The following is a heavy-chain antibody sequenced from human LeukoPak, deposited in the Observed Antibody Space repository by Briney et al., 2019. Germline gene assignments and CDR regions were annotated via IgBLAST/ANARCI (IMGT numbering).Heavy chain of an antibody. CDR3: ARAVGSSGRVYYFAY. J-gene: IGHJ4*02. CDR2: IGSSSSLT. D-gene: IGHD6-19*01. V-gene: IGHV3-11*06. CDR1: GFIFSDYY. Sequence: GGSLTLSCAASGFIFSDYYMSWIRQAPGQGLDCVSHIGSSSSLTDYTDSVKGRFTISRDNAKSSLYLQMNSLRAEDTAVYYCARAVGSSGRVYYFAYWGQGTLVTVSS.